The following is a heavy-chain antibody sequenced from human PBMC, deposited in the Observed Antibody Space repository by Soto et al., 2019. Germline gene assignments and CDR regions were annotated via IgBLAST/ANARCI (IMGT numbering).Heavy chain of an antibody. J-gene: IGHJ5*02. CDR3: ARSYYDSTGFAVDP. CDR2: MYHSGST. Sequence: SETLSLTCAVSGGSISSGGYSWSWIRQPPGKGLGWIGYMYHSGSTYYNPSLKSRVTLSVETSKNQFSMKVTSVTASDTAVYYCARSYYDSTGFAVDPWGQGTLVTVSS. D-gene: IGHD3-22*01. V-gene: IGHV4-30-2*01. CDR1: GGSISSGGYS.